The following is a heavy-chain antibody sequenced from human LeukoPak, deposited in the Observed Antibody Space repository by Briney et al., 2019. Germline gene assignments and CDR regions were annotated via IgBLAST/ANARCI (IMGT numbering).Heavy chain of an antibody. J-gene: IGHJ4*02. V-gene: IGHV1-69*13. D-gene: IGHD3-22*01. CDR2: IIPIFGTA. CDR1: GGTFSSYA. Sequence: GASVKVSCKASGGTFSSYAISWVRQAPGQGLEWMGGIIPIFGTANYAQKFQGRVTITADESTSTAYMELSSLRSEDTAVYYCATSYYDNSAYYPNPEWGQGTLVTVSS. CDR3: ATSYYDNSAYYPNPE.